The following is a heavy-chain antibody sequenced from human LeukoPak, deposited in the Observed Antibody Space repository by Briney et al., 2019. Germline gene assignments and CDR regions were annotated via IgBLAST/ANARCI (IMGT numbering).Heavy chain of an antibody. CDR3: ARQYDTNWFDP. Sequence: GESLKISCKGSGYSFTGYWIGWVRQMSGKGLEWMGIIYPGDSDTRYSPSFQGQVTISADKSISTAYLQWSSLKASDTAMYYCARQYDTNWFDPWGQGTLVTVSS. J-gene: IGHJ5*02. CDR2: IYPGDSDT. D-gene: IGHD3-9*01. CDR1: GYSFTGYW. V-gene: IGHV5-51*01.